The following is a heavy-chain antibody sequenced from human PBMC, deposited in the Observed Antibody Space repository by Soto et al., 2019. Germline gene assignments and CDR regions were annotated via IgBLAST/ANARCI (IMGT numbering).Heavy chain of an antibody. CDR3: AKGRPGVAAAPDY. CDR2: ASGSGSGT. J-gene: IGHJ4*02. CDR1: GFTFSDFA. D-gene: IGHD2-21*01. Sequence: EVQLLESGGGSVHPGESLRLSCAASGFTFSDFAMAWVRQAPGKGLEWVSSASGSGSGTYYADSVKGRFTISRDNSKNMLLLHMTNLRAGDTALYFCAKGRPGVAAAPDYWGQGTLVTVSS. V-gene: IGHV3-23*01.